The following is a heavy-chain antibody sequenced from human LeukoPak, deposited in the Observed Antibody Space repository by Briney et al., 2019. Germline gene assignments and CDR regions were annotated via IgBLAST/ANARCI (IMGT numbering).Heavy chain of an antibody. D-gene: IGHD4-17*01. CDR1: GFTFSSYS. CDR3: ARDGGDDYGYFDY. V-gene: IGHV3-21*01. Sequence: GGSLRLSCAASGFTFSSYSMNWVRQAPGKGLEWVSSISSSSSYIYYADSVKGRFTISRDNAKNSLYLQMNSLRAEDTAVYYCARDGGDDYGYFDYWGQGTLVTVSS. CDR2: ISSSSSYI. J-gene: IGHJ4*02.